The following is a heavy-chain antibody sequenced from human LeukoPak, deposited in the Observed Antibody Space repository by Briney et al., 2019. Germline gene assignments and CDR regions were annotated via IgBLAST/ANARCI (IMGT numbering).Heavy chain of an antibody. D-gene: IGHD1-26*01. J-gene: IGHJ4*02. CDR1: GFTFSSYG. CDR2: ISYDGGNK. V-gene: IGHV3-30*18. CDR3: AKDLEVGATLDY. Sequence: PGRSLRLSCVASGFTFSSYGMHWVRQAPGKGLEWVAVISYDGGNKYYADSVKGRFTISRDNSKNTLYLQMNSLRAEDTAVYYCAKDLEVGATLDYWGQGTLVTASS.